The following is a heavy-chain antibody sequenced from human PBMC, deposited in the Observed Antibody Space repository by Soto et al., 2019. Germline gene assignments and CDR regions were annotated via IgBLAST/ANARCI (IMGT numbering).Heavy chain of an antibody. CDR3: ARDLWGYCGTDCYPLDV. V-gene: IGHV4-59*01. Sequence: SDTLSLTCTVSGVSISGYYWSWIRQPPGEGLEWIGYMYNTGSTVYNPSFKSRVTISLDTSKNQFSLKLNSVTAADTAVYYCARDLWGYCGTDCYPLDVWGQGTTVTVS. J-gene: IGHJ6*02. CDR2: MYNTGST. CDR1: GVSISGYY. D-gene: IGHD2-21*02.